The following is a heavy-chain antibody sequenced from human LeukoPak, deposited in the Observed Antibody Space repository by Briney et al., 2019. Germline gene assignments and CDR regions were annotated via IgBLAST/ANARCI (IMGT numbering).Heavy chain of an antibody. J-gene: IGHJ6*02. CDR2: IYTSGST. CDR1: GGSISSYY. CDR3: ARDRQYQQGYYYYGMDV. D-gene: IGHD2-2*01. V-gene: IGHV4-4*07. Sequence: PSETLSLTCTVSGGSISSYYWSWIRQPAGKGLEWIGRIYTSGSTNYNPSLKSRVTMSVDTSKNQFSLKLSSVTAADTAVYYCARDRQYQQGYYYYGMDVWGQGTTVTVSS.